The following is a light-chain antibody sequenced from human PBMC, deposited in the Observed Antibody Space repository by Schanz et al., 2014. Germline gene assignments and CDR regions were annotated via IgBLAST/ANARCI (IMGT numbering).Light chain of an antibody. CDR2: EGS. V-gene: IGLV2-8*01. CDR1: SSDVGSYNL. J-gene: IGLJ2*01. Sequence: QSALTQPPSVSGSPGQSITISCTGTSSDVGSYNLVSWYQQHPGKAPKLMIYEGSKRPSGVPDRFSGSKSGNTASLTVSGLQAEDEADYYCSSYAGSNNLVFGGGTKLTVL. CDR3: SSYAGSNNLV.